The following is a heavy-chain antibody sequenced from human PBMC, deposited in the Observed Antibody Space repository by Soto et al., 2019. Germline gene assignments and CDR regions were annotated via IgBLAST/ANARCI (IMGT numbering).Heavy chain of an antibody. Sequence: QVQLVESGGGVVQPGRSLRLSCATSGFIFSSYGMHWVRQGPGKGLEWVAVIWYDGTNKYYADSVNGRFTISRDDSKNTLDLQMNSLSAEDTAVYYCARGPLATVTTWGDWYFDLWGRGALVTVSS. V-gene: IGHV3-33*01. D-gene: IGHD4-17*01. CDR2: IWYDGTNK. CDR1: GFIFSSYG. CDR3: ARGPLATVTTWGDWYFDL. J-gene: IGHJ2*01.